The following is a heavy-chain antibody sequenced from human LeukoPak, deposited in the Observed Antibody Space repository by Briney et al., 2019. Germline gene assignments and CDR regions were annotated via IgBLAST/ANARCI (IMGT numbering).Heavy chain of an antibody. D-gene: IGHD3-10*01. J-gene: IGHJ5*02. CDR1: GYTFTSYY. CDR3: ARDVRRFRRFGESFEWFDP. V-gene: IGHV1-46*01. Sequence: ASVKVSCKASGYTFTSYYMHWVRQAPGQGLEWMGIINPSGGSTSYAQKFQGRVTMTRDTSTSTVYMELSSLRSEDTAVYYCARDVRRFRRFGESFEWFDPWGQGTLVTVSS. CDR2: INPSGGST.